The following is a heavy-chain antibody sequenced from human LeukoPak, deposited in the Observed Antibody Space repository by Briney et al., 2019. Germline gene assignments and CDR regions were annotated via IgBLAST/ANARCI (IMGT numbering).Heavy chain of an antibody. CDR2: ITSSGSSM. CDR3: AREVWFGELLRPFDY. Sequence: PGGSLRLSCAGSGFTFSGYSLNWVRQAPGKGLEWVSSITSSGSSMYYADSVKGRFTISRDNAKNSLYLQMNSLRAEDTAVYYCAREVWFGELLRPFDYWGQGTLVTVSS. V-gene: IGHV3-21*01. J-gene: IGHJ4*02. D-gene: IGHD3-10*01. CDR1: GFTFSGYS.